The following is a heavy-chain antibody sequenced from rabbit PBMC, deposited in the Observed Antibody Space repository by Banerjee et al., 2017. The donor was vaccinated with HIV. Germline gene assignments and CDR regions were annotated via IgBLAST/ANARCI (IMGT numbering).Heavy chain of an antibody. J-gene: IGHJ4*01. CDR2: IYAGSSGST. D-gene: IGHD8-1*01. CDR3: ARNEWDYAGTTYYSL. Sequence: VRQAPGKGLEWIACIYAGSSGSTYYASWAKGRFTISKTSSTTVTLQMTSLTGADTATYFCARNEWDYAGTTYYSLWGPGTLVTVS. V-gene: IGHV1S40*01.